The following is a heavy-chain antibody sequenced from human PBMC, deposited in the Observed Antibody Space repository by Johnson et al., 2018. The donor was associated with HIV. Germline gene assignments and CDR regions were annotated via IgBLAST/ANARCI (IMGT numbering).Heavy chain of an antibody. CDR1: GFTVSSNY. CDR3: ARDRGVVVLHGAFDI. D-gene: IGHD2-2*01. CDR2: IYSGGST. V-gene: IGHV3-53*01. Sequence: MQLVESGGGLIQPGGSLRLSCAASGFTVSSNYMSWVRQAPGKWLEWVSVIYSGGSTYYADSVKVRFTISRDNSKNTLYLQMNSLRAEDKAVDYCARDRGVVVLHGAFDIWGQGTMVTVSS. J-gene: IGHJ3*02.